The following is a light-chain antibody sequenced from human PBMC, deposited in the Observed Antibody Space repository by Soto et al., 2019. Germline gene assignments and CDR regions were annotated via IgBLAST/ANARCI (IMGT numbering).Light chain of an antibody. CDR1: QNIHTN. V-gene: IGKV3-11*01. J-gene: IGKJ1*01. CDR2: DAA. CDR3: QHRGSWPRS. Sequence: EIVMTQSPATLSVSPGERATLSCRASQNIHTNLAWYQQKPGQAPRLLIHDAAYRASGIPERFSGSGSGTAFSLSISRLEPDDFAVYYCQHRGSWPRSFGRGTKVEI.